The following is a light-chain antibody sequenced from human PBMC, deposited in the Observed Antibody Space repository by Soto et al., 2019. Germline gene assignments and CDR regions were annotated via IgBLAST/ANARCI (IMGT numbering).Light chain of an antibody. CDR2: GAS. CDR3: KQYNDWRLT. CDR1: QSIRSD. Sequence: EIVMTQSPPTLSVSPGERATLSCRASQSIRSDLAWYQQKPGQAPRLLIYGASTRATGIPVRFSGSGSGTEFTLTISSLQSEDFAVYFCKQYNDWRLTFGGGTEVENK. V-gene: IGKV3-15*01. J-gene: IGKJ4*01.